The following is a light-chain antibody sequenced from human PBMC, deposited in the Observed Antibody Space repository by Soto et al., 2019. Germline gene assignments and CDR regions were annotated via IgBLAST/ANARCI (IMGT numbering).Light chain of an antibody. Sequence: QSALTQPPSVSATPGQRVTISCSGSSSNIGSNTVQWYQQLPGGTPKLLIYSNDQRPSGVPDRFSGSKSGTSASLAISGLQSEDEDDYYCAAWDDSLTVLFGGGTKLTVL. J-gene: IGLJ2*01. CDR2: SND. CDR1: SSNIGSNT. V-gene: IGLV1-44*01. CDR3: AAWDDSLTVL.